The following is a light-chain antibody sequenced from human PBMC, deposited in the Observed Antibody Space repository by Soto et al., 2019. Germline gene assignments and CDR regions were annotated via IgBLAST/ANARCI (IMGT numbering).Light chain of an antibody. J-gene: IGKJ5*01. Sequence: IQLTQSPSSVSSSLGDIVTITFLASQGISSYLAWYQQKPGKAPKLLIYAASTLQSGVPSRFSGSGSGTDFTLTISSLQPEDFATYYCQQLNSYLSITFGQGTRLEI. CDR1: QGISSY. CDR3: QQLNSYLSIT. CDR2: AAS. V-gene: IGKV1-9*01.